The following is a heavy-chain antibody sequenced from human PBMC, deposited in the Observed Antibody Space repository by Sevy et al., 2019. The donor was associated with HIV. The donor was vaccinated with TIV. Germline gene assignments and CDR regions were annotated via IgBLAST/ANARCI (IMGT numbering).Heavy chain of an antibody. D-gene: IGHD3-22*01. CDR2: IRNKAFGGTA. CDR3: STRNAYDKSG. V-gene: IGHV3-49*03. Sequence: GGSLRLSCTGSGFVFDDYAMSWCRQAPGKGLEWLGFIRNKAFGGTAEYAASVKGRFTISRDYSKSIAYLEMNRLEIEDTAVYYCSTRNAYDKSGWGQGTLDTVSS. J-gene: IGHJ4*02. CDR1: GFVFDDYA.